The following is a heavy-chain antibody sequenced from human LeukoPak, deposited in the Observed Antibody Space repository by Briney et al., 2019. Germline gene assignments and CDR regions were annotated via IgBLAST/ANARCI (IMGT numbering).Heavy chain of an antibody. CDR1: GGSISSYY. D-gene: IGHD3-9*01. Sequence: SETLSLTCTVSGGSISSYYWSWIRQPPGKGLEWIGYIYYSGSTNYNPSLKSRVTISVDTSKNQFSLKLSPVTAADTAVYYCARVPYYDILTGERWYFDLWGRGTLVTVSS. J-gene: IGHJ2*01. CDR3: ARVPYYDILTGERWYFDL. V-gene: IGHV4-59*01. CDR2: IYYSGST.